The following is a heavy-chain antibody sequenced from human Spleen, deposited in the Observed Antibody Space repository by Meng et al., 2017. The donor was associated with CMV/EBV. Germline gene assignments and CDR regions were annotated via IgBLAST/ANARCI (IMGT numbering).Heavy chain of an antibody. V-gene: IGHV4-39*01. D-gene: IGHD3-16*01. J-gene: IGHJ6*02. CDR2: IYYSGTT. Sequence: PETRSLTCTVSGGSISSSYFYWGWTRQPPGKGLEWIASIYYSGTTYYNPSLKSRVTISVDTSKNQFFLRLNAVTAADTAMYFCVGHVTLGLGYGMDVWGQGTPVTVSS. CDR1: GGSISSSYFY. CDR3: VGHVTLGLGYGMDV.